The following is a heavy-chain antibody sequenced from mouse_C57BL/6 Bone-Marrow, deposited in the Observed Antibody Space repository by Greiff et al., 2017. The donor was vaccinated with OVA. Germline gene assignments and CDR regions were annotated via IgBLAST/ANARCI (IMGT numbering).Heavy chain of an antibody. CDR3: ARGGSYDGSY. CDR1: GYTFTSYW. V-gene: IGHV1-50*01. Sequence: QVQLQQPGAELVKPGASVKLSCKASGYTFTSYWMQWVNQRPGQGLEWIGEIDPSDSSTNYNQKFKGKATLTVDTSSSPAYMQLSSLTSEDSAVYYCARGGSYDGSYWGQGTLVTVSA. CDR2: IDPSDSST. D-gene: IGHD2-12*01. J-gene: IGHJ3*01.